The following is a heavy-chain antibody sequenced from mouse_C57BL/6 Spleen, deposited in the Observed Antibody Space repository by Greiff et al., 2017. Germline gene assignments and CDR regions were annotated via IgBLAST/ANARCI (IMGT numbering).Heavy chain of an antibody. CDR1: GYTFTSYW. Sequence: QVQLQQSGAELVKPGASVKLSCKASGYTFTSYWMHWVKQRPGQGLEWIGLIHPNSGSTNYNEKFKSKATLTVDKSSSTAYMQLSSLTSEDSAVYYCARDYDYGDGAWFAYWGQGTLVTVSA. D-gene: IGHD2-4*01. V-gene: IGHV1-64*01. CDR3: ARDYDYGDGAWFAY. J-gene: IGHJ3*01. CDR2: IHPNSGST.